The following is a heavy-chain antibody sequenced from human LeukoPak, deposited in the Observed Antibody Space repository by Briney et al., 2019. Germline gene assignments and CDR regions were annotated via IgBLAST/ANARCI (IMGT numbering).Heavy chain of an antibody. Sequence: GRSLRLSCAASGFTFDDYAMHWVRQAPGKGLEWVSSISSSSSYIYYADSVKGRFTISRDNAKNSLYLQMNSLRAEDTAVYYCARGTVLRFLEWRNWFDPWGQGTLVTVSS. CDR1: GFTFDDYA. CDR2: ISSSSSYI. J-gene: IGHJ5*02. V-gene: IGHV3-21*01. CDR3: ARGTVLRFLEWRNWFDP. D-gene: IGHD3-3*01.